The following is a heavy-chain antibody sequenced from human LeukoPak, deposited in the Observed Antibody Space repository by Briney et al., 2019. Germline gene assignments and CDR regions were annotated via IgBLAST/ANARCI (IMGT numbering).Heavy chain of an antibody. CDR1: GFTFSSYG. D-gene: IGHD3-3*01. CDR2: IRYDGSNK. CDR3: AKDGTDFWSGYGLTFDY. V-gene: IGHV3-30*02. Sequence: GGSLRLSCAASGFTFSSYGMHLVRQAPGKGLEGVAFIRYDGSNKYYADSVKGRFTISRDNSKNTLYLQMNSLRAEDTAVYYCAKDGTDFWSGYGLTFDYWGQGTLVTISS. J-gene: IGHJ4*02.